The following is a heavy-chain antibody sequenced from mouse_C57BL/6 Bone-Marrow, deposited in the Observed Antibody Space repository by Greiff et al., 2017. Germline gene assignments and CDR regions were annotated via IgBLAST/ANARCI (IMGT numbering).Heavy chain of an antibody. CDR2: IYPRSGNT. Sequence: QVQLQQSGAELARPGASVKLSCKASGYTFTSYGISWVKQRTGQGLEWIGEIYPRSGNTYYNEKFKGKATLTADKSSSTAYMELRSLTSEDSAVYFCAREEITTVVATSREDYWGQGTSVTVSS. CDR1: GYTFTSYG. D-gene: IGHD1-1*01. CDR3: AREEITTVVATSREDY. V-gene: IGHV1-81*01. J-gene: IGHJ4*01.